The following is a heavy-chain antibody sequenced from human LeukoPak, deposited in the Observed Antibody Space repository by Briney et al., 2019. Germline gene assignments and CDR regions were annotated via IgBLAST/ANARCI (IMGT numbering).Heavy chain of an antibody. D-gene: IGHD6-19*01. CDR1: GYTFTSYG. CDR3: ARARGQWLADFDY. J-gene: IGHJ4*02. V-gene: IGHV1-18*01. CDR2: ISAYNGNT. Sequence: GASVKVSCKASGYTFTSYGISWVRQAPGQGLEWMGWISAYNGNTNYAQKLQGRVTITRNTSISTAYMELSSLRSEDTAVYYCARARGQWLADFDYWGQGTLVTVSS.